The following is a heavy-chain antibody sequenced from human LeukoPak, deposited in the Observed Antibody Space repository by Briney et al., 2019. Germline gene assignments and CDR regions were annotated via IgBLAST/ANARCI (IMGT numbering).Heavy chain of an antibody. CDR2: IYSGGST. CDR1: GFTVSSNY. V-gene: IGHV3-53*01. J-gene: IGHJ5*02. Sequence: PGGSLRLSCAASGFTVSSNYMSWVRQAPGKGLEWVSVIYSGGSTYYADSVKGRFTISRDNSKTTLYLQMNSLRAEDTAVYYCARWVVVAATQVWFDPWGQGTLVTVSS. CDR3: ARWVVVAATQVWFDP. D-gene: IGHD2-15*01.